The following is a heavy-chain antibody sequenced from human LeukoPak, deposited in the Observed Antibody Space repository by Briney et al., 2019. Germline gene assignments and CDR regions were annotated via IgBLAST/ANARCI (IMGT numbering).Heavy chain of an antibody. J-gene: IGHJ5*02. V-gene: IGHV4-61*02. CDR1: GGFISSGGDY. CDR2: IYTGGST. D-gene: IGHD4-11*01. Sequence: SETLSLTCSVSGGFISSGGDYWSWLRQPAGKGLEWIGRIYTGGSTNYNPSLKSRVTMSVDTSKNQFSLKLTSVTAADTAVYYCARTSTVTTAFDIWGQGTLVTVSS. CDR3: ARTSTVTTAFDI.